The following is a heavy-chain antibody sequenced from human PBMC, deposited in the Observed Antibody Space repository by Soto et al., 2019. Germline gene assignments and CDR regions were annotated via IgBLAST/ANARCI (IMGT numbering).Heavy chain of an antibody. D-gene: IGHD3-3*01. CDR3: ARRITIFGVVGWFDP. J-gene: IGHJ5*02. V-gene: IGHV1-18*04. CDR1: GYTFTSYG. CDR2: ISAYNGNT. Sequence: QVQLVQSGAEVKKPGASVKVSCKASGYTFTSYGISWVRQAPGQGLEWMGWISAYNGNTNYAQKLQGRVTMTTDTPTSTAYMELRSLRSDDTAVYYCARRITIFGVVGWFDPWGQGTLVTVSS.